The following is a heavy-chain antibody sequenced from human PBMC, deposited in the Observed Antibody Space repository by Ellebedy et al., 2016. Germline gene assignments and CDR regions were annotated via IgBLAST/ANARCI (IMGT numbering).Heavy chain of an antibody. V-gene: IGHV3-33*01. CDR1: GFTFSSYG. Sequence: GESLKISCAASGFTFSSYGMHWVRQAPGKGLEWVAVIWYDGSNKYYADSVKGRFTISRDNSKNTLYLQMNSLRAEDTAVYYCARHPLTGTSSWAFDIWGQGTMVTVSS. CDR3: ARHPLTGTSSWAFDI. J-gene: IGHJ3*02. D-gene: IGHD1-7*01. CDR2: IWYDGSNK.